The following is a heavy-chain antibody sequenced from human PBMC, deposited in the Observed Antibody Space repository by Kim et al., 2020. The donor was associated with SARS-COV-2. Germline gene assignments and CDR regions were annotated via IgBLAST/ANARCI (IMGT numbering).Heavy chain of an antibody. CDR1: GFSFNTFD. V-gene: IGHV3-23*01. CDR2: ILGRGGRA. Sequence: GGSLRLSCVASGFSFNTFDMSWVRQAAGKGLEWVAVILGRGGRASYGDSVKGRFTISRDNSKNTLYLQMNNLRVEDTARYHCTKGAWLDNWGQGTLVTVSS. CDR3: TKGAWLDN. J-gene: IGHJ4*02.